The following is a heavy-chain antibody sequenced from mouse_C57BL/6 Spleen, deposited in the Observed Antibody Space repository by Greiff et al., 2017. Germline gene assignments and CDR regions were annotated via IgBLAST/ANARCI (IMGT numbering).Heavy chain of an antibody. Sequence: QVQLQQSGPELVKPGASVKISCKASGYAFSSSWMNWVKQRPGKGLEWIGRIYPGDGDTNYNGKFKGKATLTADKSSSTAYMQRSSLTSEDSAVYFCASQTAQATWFAYWGQGTLVTVSA. CDR2: IYPGDGDT. D-gene: IGHD3-2*02. J-gene: IGHJ3*01. CDR3: ASQTAQATWFAY. CDR1: GYAFSSSW. V-gene: IGHV1-82*01.